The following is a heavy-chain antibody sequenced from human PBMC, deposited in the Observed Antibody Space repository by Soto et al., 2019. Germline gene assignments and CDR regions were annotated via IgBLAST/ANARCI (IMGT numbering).Heavy chain of an antibody. J-gene: IGHJ6*02. CDR2: IPQDGVDG. D-gene: IGHD2-21*02. V-gene: IGHV3-7*03. Sequence: PVGSLRLSCEVSGFTFSMYSKSWVRQSPGKGLEWVAKIPQDGVDGHYADSVKGRFTISRDNGKNSLYLQLNNLRAEDTAVYYCARDHLILPAHDFFYGSDVWGRGATVTVSS. CDR1: GFTFSMYS. CDR3: ARDHLILPAHDFFYGSDV.